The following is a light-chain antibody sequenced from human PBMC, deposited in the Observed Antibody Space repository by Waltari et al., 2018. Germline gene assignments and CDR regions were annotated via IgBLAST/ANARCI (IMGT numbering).Light chain of an antibody. CDR2: DTS. CDR1: QDITIY. CDR3: QVSFHFPLT. V-gene: IGKV1-33*01. Sequence: DIQLTQSPSSLAASVGDRLTITCQASQDITIYLNWYQQKPGKAPKLLIYDTSKLETGVPSRFSGSGSGTHFTFTISSLQPEDIATYYCQVSFHFPLTFGGGTKLEIK. J-gene: IGKJ4*01.